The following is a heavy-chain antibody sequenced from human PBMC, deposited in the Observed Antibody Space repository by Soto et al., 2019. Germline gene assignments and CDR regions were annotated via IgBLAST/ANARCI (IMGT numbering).Heavy chain of an antibody. CDR2: ISYDGSNK. Sequence: QVQLVESGGGVVQPGRSLRLSCAASGFTFSSYGMHWVRQAPGKGLEWVAVISYDGSNKYYADSVKGRFTISRDNSKNTLYLQMNSLRAEDTAVYYCAKHAVATSNHDYGYFDYWGQGTLVTVSS. CDR3: AKHAVATSNHDYGYFDY. J-gene: IGHJ4*02. CDR1: GFTFSSYG. D-gene: IGHD5-12*01. V-gene: IGHV3-30*18.